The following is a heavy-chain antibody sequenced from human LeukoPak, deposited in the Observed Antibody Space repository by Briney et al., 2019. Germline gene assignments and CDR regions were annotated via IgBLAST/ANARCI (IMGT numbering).Heavy chain of an antibody. CDR1: GLTFSSYG. Sequence: PGGSLRLSCAASGLTFSSYGMHWVRQAPGKGLEWVAFIRYDGSNKYYADSVKGRFTISRDNSKNTLYLQMNSLRAEDTAVYYCAKDPLGYSYGFGAFDIWGQGTMVTVSS. CDR3: AKDPLGYSYGFGAFDI. V-gene: IGHV3-30*02. J-gene: IGHJ3*02. CDR2: IRYDGSNK. D-gene: IGHD5-18*01.